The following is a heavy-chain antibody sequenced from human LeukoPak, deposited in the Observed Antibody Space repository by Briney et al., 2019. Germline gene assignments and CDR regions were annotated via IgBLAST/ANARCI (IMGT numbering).Heavy chain of an antibody. CDR1: GYTFTSYA. J-gene: IGHJ6*03. CDR2: INAGNGNT. Sequence: ASVKVSCKASGYTFTSYAMHWVRQAPGHRLEWMGWINAGNGNTKYSQEFQGRVTITRDTSASTAYMELSSLRSEDMAVSYCAREIRIAVAGNYYYYMDVWGKGTTVTVSS. V-gene: IGHV1-3*03. CDR3: AREIRIAVAGNYYYYMDV. D-gene: IGHD6-19*01.